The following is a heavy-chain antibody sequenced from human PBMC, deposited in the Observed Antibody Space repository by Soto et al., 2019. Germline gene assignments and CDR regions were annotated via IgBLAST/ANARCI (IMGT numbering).Heavy chain of an antibody. CDR1: GFTFSSYE. V-gene: IGHV3-48*03. D-gene: IGHD3-3*01. J-gene: IGHJ6*02. Sequence: EVQLVESGGGLVQPGGSLRLSCAASGFTFSSYEMNWVRQAPGKGLEWVLYISSSGSTIYYADSVKGRFTISRDNAKNSLYLQMNSLRAEDTAVYYCARDSGDFWSGYYYYYYYGMDVWGQGTTVTVSS. CDR3: ARDSGDFWSGYYYYYYYGMDV. CDR2: ISSSGSTI.